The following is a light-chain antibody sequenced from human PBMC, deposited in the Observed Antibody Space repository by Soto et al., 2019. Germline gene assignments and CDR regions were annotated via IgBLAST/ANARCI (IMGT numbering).Light chain of an antibody. CDR3: QKSTNWPWR. CDR2: SAS. V-gene: IGKV3-15*01. Sequence: ERVTSPSPATVSVPPRGTATLSCGASQSISDTLAWYQQKPGQAPRLLIYSASRRATGFPGRFSGSGSGTDFTLTICCLQSEDLAVYYCQKSTNWPWRFGQGTNV. CDR1: QSISDT. J-gene: IGKJ1*01.